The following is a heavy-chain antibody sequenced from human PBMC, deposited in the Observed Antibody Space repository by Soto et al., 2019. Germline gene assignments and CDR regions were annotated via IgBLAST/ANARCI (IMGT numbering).Heavy chain of an antibody. D-gene: IGHD3-22*01. V-gene: IGHV1-2*02. J-gene: IGHJ1*01. CDR1: GYTLTDYY. CDR2: INPNTGGT. Sequence: ASVKVSCKASGYTLTDYYMHWVRQAPGQGLEWMGWINPNTGGTNYAQQFQGRVTMTRDTSISTAYMELSRLRSDDTAVYYCAREATYYDSGWGQGTLVTVSS. CDR3: AREATYYDSG.